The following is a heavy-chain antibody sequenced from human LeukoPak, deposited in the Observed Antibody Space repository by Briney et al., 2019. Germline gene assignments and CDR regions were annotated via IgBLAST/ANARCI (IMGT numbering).Heavy chain of an antibody. J-gene: IGHJ4*02. CDR1: DESISTYY. D-gene: IGHD4/OR15-4a*01. CDR3: ARKHIYGAYFDY. V-gene: IGHV4-59*01. Sequence: SETLSLTCTVSDESISTYYWNWIRQSPGKGLEWIGYIHNNGRTNHNPSLKSRVTMSVDTSENQFSLMLTSVTAADTAVYYCARKHIYGAYFDYWGQGTLVTVSS. CDR2: IHNNGRT.